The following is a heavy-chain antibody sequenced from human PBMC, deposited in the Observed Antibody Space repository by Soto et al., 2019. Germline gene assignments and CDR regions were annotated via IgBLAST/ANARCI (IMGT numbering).Heavy chain of an antibody. V-gene: IGHV4-31*03. Sequence: SETLSLTCTVSGGSISSGGYYWSWIRQHPGKGLEWIGYIYYSGSTYYNPSLKSRVTISVDTSKNQFSLKLSSVTAADTAVYYCARDNVGADYGFETGGDYYYGMDVSGQGTTVTVSS. CDR2: IYYSGST. CDR3: ARDNVGADYGFETGGDYYYGMDV. J-gene: IGHJ6*02. CDR1: GGSISSGGYY. D-gene: IGHD4-17*01.